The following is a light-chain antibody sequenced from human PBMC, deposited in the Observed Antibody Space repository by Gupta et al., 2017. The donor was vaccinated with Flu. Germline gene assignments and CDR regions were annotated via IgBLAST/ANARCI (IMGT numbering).Light chain of an antibody. CDR3: QHYYSGPPC. CDR2: WAS. V-gene: IGKV4-1*01. J-gene: IGKJ2*03. Sequence: DIVMIQSPDSLAVSLGERATINCKSSQSVLYSSNNKNYLAWYQQKPGQPPKLRIYWASTRESGVPDRFSGSGSGTDFTLTISSLQAEDVAIYYCQHYYSGPPCFGQGTKLEIK. CDR1: QSVLYSSNNKNY.